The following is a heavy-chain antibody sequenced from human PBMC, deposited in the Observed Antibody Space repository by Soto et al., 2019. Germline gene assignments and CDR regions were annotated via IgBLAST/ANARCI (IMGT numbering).Heavy chain of an antibody. CDR1: GASVSGGSYY. D-gene: IGHD6-19*01. Sequence: SETLSFPATVSGASVSGGSYYWSGFRRPPGKGLEWIGYIYYSGSTNYNPSLKSRVTISVDTSKNQFSLKLSSVTAADTAVYYCARAIAVAVQSPIDYWGQGTLVTVSS. CDR2: IYYSGST. CDR3: ARAIAVAVQSPIDY. J-gene: IGHJ4*02. V-gene: IGHV4-61*01.